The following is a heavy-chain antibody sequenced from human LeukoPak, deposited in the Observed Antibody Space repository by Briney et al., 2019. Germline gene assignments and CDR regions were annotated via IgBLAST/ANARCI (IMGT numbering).Heavy chain of an antibody. Sequence: QPGGSLRLSCAASGFTFSSYGMHWVRQAPGKGLEWVAVISYDGSNKYYADSVKGRFTISRDNSKNTLYLQMNSLRAEDTAVYYCAKVPLMDVWGKGTTVTISS. CDR2: ISYDGSNK. CDR3: AKVPLMDV. V-gene: IGHV3-30*18. J-gene: IGHJ6*03. CDR1: GFTFSSYG.